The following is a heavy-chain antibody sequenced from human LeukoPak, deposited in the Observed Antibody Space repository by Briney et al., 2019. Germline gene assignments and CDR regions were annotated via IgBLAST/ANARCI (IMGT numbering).Heavy chain of an antibody. V-gene: IGHV4-59*08. J-gene: IGHJ4*02. CDR1: GGTISSYY. Sequence: SETLSLTCTVSGGTISSYYWSWIRHPPGKGLEWIGDIYYSGSTNYNPSLKSRVTISVDTSKNQFSLKLSSVTAADTAVYYCARGLAAAGSLSFDYWGQGTLVTVSS. D-gene: IGHD6-13*01. CDR2: IYYSGST. CDR3: ARGLAAAGSLSFDY.